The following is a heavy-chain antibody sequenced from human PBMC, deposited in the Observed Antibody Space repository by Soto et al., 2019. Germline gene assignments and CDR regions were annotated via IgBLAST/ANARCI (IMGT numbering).Heavy chain of an antibody. CDR2: ITGSAGST. V-gene: IGHV3-23*01. CDR1: GITFCSYG. Sequence: GGYLRLACAAPGITFCSYGMSSVRQAPGKGLQWVSSITGSAGSTYYADSVKGRFTISRDHSKNPVYLQTNSLRVEDTAVYYCAKRLPYYFDYWGQGT. J-gene: IGHJ4*02. CDR3: AKRLPYYFDY.